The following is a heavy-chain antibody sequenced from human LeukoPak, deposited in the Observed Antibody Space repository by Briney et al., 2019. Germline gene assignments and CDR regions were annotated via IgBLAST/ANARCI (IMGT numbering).Heavy chain of an antibody. CDR3: ARGAYAEYFQY. D-gene: IGHD4-17*01. CDR2: INPNSGGT. CDR1: GYTXTDYY. J-gene: IGHJ1*01. V-gene: IGHV1-2*02. Sequence: ASMKVSCKASGYTXTDYYMHWVRQAPGQGLEWMGWINPNSGGTYYVQKFQGRVTMTRDTSISTTYMELSRLTSDDTAVYYCARGAYAEYFQYWGQGTLVTVSS.